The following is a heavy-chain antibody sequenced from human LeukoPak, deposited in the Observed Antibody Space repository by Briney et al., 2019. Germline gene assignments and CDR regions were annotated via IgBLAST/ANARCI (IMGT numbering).Heavy chain of an antibody. D-gene: IGHD2-2*01. CDR3: ARYTSPSKFDY. Sequence: GSSVKASCKASGYTFTGSYIHWLRQAPGQGLEWMGWINPNTGATNYAQKFQGRVTMTRDTSVSTVYMELNRLKSDDTAMFYCARYTSPSKFDYWGQGTLVTVSS. CDR1: GYTFTGSY. V-gene: IGHV1-2*02. CDR2: INPNTGAT. J-gene: IGHJ4*02.